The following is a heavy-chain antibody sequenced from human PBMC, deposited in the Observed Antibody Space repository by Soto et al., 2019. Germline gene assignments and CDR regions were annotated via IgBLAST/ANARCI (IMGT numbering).Heavy chain of an antibody. V-gene: IGHV3-48*03. J-gene: IGHJ4*02. Sequence: PGGSLRLSCVASGFSFSSYEMNWVRQAPGKGLEWVSFISSSGTTIYYADSVKGRFTISRDNAKNSLYLQMNSLRAEDTAVYYCVYGYYFDYWGQGTLVTVSS. CDR2: ISSSGTTI. D-gene: IGHD3-10*01. CDR3: VYGYYFDY. CDR1: GFSFSSYE.